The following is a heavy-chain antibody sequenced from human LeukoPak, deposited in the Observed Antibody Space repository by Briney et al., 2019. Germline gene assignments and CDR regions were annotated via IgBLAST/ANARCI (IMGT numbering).Heavy chain of an antibody. V-gene: IGHV4-59*01. J-gene: IGHJ6*03. CDR3: ARDKTQQLGPYYYYYMDV. CDR1: GGSISSDY. CDR2: IYYSGST. D-gene: IGHD6-6*01. Sequence: RPSETLSLTCTVSGGSISSDYWSWIRQPPGKGLEWIGYIYYSGSTNYNPSLKSRVTISVDTSKNQFSLKLSSVTAADTAVYYCARDKTQQLGPYYYYYMDVWGKGTTVTVSS.